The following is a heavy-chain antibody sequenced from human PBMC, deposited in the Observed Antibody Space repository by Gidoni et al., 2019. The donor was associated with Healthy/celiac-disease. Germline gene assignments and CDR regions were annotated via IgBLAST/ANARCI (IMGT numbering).Heavy chain of an antibody. CDR1: GYSISSGYY. V-gene: IGHV4-38-2*02. CDR3: ARDGIAARPRYFDL. D-gene: IGHD6-6*01. Sequence: QVQLQASGPGLVKPSETLSLTCAVSGYSISSGYYWGWIRQPPGKGLEWIGSIYHSGSTYYNPSLKSRVTISVDTSKNQFSLKLSSVTAADTAVYYCARDGIAARPRYFDLWGRGTLVTVSS. CDR2: IYHSGST. J-gene: IGHJ2*01.